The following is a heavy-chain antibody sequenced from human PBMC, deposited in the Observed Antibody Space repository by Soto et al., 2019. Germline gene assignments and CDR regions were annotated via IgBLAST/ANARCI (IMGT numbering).Heavy chain of an antibody. CDR1: GFTFSNYW. CDR2: ISSEGSST. CDR3: ANGDSSSSAYYYYGMDV. V-gene: IGHV3-74*03. D-gene: IGHD6-6*01. Sequence: EVQLVESGGGLVQPGGSLRLSCAASGFTFSNYWMHWVRQAPGKGLVWVSRISSEGSSTMYADYVKGRFTISRDNAKNTLYLPMNSLRDEDTAVYYCANGDSSSSAYYYYGMDVWGQGTTVTVSS. J-gene: IGHJ6*02.